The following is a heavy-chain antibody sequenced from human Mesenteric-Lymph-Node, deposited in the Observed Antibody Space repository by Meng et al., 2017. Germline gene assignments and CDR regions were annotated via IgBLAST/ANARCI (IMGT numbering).Heavy chain of an antibody. CDR2: ISAYNGNT. D-gene: IGHD1-14*01. CDR3: ARDLPGGTKGTWLDL. CDR1: GFIFTSYA. Sequence: VRLGPFGAGVKKPGVSVKVSCEASGFIFTSYAISWVRQAPGQGLQYMGWISAYNGNTNYAQELQGRVTMTTDTSTSTAYMELRSLRSDDTAVYYCARDLPGGTKGTWLDLWGQGTLVTVSS. J-gene: IGHJ5*02. V-gene: IGHV1-18*01.